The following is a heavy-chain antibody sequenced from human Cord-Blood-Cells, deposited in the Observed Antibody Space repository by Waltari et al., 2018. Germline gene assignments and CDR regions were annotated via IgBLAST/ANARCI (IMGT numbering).Heavy chain of an antibody. CDR3: ARRIAAAGTIYYYGMDV. D-gene: IGHD6-13*01. J-gene: IGHJ6*02. CDR2: IYTSGST. V-gene: IGHV4-61*02. Sequence: QVQLPESAPGLVMASQTLSLPCTVSGGPLTRGSFYWSLLQQAARKGLEWIGYIYTSGSTNYNPSLKSRVTISVDTSKNQFSLKLSSVTAADTAVYYCARRIAAAGTIYYYGMDVWGQGTTVTVSS. CDR1: GGPLTRGSFY.